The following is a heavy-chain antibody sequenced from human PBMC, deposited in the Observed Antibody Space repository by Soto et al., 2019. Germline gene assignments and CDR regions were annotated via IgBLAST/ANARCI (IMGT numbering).Heavy chain of an antibody. CDR2: IIPILGIA. D-gene: IGHD3-10*01. Sequence: SVKVSCKASGGTFSSYTISWVRQAPGQGLEWMGRIIPILGIANYAQKFQGRVTITADKSTSTAYMELSSLRSEDTAVYYCARGKHYLSFHWFDPWGQGTLVTVSS. CDR3: ARGKHYLSFHWFDP. CDR1: GGTFSSYT. V-gene: IGHV1-69*02. J-gene: IGHJ5*02.